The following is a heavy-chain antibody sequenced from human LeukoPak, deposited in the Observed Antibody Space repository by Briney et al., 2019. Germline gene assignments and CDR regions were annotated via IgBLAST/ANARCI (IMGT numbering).Heavy chain of an antibody. CDR2: IYYSGST. D-gene: IGHD3-22*01. J-gene: IGHJ4*02. CDR1: GGSISTSSYY. Sequence: SETLSLTCTVSGGSISTSSYYWGWIRQPPGKGLEWIGSIYYSGSTYSNPSLKSRVTISVDTSKNQFSLQLSSVTAADMAVYYCARQVITMIVVADFDYWGQGTLVTVSS. CDR3: ARQVITMIVVADFDY. V-gene: IGHV4-39*01.